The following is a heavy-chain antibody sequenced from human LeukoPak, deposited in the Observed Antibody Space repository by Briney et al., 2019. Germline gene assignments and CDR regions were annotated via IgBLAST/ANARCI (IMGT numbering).Heavy chain of an antibody. V-gene: IGHV4-4*07. J-gene: IGHJ5*02. CDR3: ARGLVYSSSWDNWFDP. Sequence: SETLSLTCTVSGGSISSYYWSWIRQPAGKGLEWIGRIYSSGSTNYNPSLQSRVTMSVDTSKNQFSLKVNSVTAADTAVYYCARGLVYSSSWDNWFDPWAREPWSPSPQ. CDR2: IYSSGST. CDR1: GGSISSYY. D-gene: IGHD6-13*01.